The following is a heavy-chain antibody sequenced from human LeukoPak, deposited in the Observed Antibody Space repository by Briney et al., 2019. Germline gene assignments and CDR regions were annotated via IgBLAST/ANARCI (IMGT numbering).Heavy chain of an antibody. Sequence: GGSLRLSCAASGFTISNYVMSWVRQAPGRGLEWVSAISGSSGLTYYADSVKGRFTISRDNSKNTLFLQMNSLRAEDTAVYYCARRGESTSYGDYRFDYWGQGTLVTVSS. CDR2: ISGSSGLT. V-gene: IGHV3-23*01. CDR3: ARRGESTSYGDYRFDY. D-gene: IGHD4-17*01. J-gene: IGHJ4*02. CDR1: GFTISNYV.